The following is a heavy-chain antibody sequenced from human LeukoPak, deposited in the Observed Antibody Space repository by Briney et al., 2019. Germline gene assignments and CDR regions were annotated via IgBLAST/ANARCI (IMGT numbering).Heavy chain of an antibody. CDR2: ISSGGSTI. V-gene: IGHV3-48*03. CDR3: ARRPYYYDSLDY. Sequence: PGGSLRLSCASSGFTFSTYEMNWVRQAPGKGLEWVSYISSGGSTIYYADSVKGRFTISRDNAKNSVYLEMNSLRADDTAVYYCARRPYYYDSLDYWGQGTLVTVSS. CDR1: GFTFSTYE. D-gene: IGHD3-22*01. J-gene: IGHJ4*02.